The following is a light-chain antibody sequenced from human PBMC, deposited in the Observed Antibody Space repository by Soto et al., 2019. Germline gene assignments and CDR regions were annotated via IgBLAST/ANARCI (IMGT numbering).Light chain of an antibody. V-gene: IGKV1-27*01. CDR1: QGITNS. Sequence: DIQMTQSPSSLSASVGDRVTITCRASQGITNSLAWYQQGPGKIPKLLIYAASTLQSGVPSRFSGSGSGTDFTLTISSLQPEDVATYYCQKYNSAPQTFGQGTRLEI. CDR3: QKYNSAPQT. J-gene: IGKJ5*01. CDR2: AAS.